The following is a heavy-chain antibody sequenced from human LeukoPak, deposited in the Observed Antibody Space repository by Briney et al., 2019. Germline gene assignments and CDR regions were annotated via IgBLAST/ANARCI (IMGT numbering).Heavy chain of an antibody. V-gene: IGHV3-23*01. Sequence: GRSLKLSCAASGFTFSNFAMNWVRQAPGKGLEWVSTISGSGGSTYYADSVKGRFTISRDNSKNTLYLQMNSLRAEDTAVYYCAKMVHTEQWLVPFDYWGQGTLVTVSS. CDR1: GFTFSNFA. J-gene: IGHJ4*02. CDR2: ISGSGGST. D-gene: IGHD6-19*01. CDR3: AKMVHTEQWLVPFDY.